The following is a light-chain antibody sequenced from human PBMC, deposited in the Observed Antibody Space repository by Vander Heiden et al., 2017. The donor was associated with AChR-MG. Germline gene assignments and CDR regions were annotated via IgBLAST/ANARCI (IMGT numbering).Light chain of an antibody. CDR2: GAS. V-gene: IGKV1-39*01. Sequence: DIQMTQSPSSLPASVGDRVTITCRASQSISTYLNWHQQKPGKAPKLLIYGASSLQSGVPSRFSGSGSGTDFTLTISRLQPEDFAIYYCQHKDRTPNTFGQGTRLENK. J-gene: IGKJ2*01. CDR3: QHKDRTPNT. CDR1: QSISTY.